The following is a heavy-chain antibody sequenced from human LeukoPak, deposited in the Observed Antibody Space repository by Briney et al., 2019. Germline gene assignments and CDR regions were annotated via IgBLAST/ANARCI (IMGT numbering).Heavy chain of an antibody. J-gene: IGHJ4*02. CDR2: IIPIFGTA. CDR1: GGTFSSYA. CDR3: ARGATMIVGIDY. V-gene: IGHV1-69*06. D-gene: IGHD3-22*01. Sequence: SVKVSCKASGGTFSSYAISWVRQAPGQGLEWMGGIIPIFGTANYAQKFQGRVTITADTSTSTAYMELSSLRSEDTAVYYCARGATMIVGIDYWGQGTLVTVSS.